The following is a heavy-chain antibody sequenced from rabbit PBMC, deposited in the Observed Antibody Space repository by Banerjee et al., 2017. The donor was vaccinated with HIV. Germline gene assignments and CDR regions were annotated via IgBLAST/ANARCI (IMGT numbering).Heavy chain of an antibody. CDR1: GFDFSRYY. V-gene: IGHV1S7*01. CDR3: VREVAGKFGL. D-gene: IGHD4-1*01. Sequence: QLVESGGGLVQPGGSLKLTCTASGFDFSRYYVSWVRQAPGKGLEWIGDIDPVFGIAVYARWVNGRFTISSHNAQNTLYLQLNSLTAADTATYFCVREVAGKFGLWGPGTLVTVS. CDR2: IDPVFGIA. J-gene: IGHJ4*01.